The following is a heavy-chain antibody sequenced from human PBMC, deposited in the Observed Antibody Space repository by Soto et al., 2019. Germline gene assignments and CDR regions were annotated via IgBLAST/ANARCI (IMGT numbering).Heavy chain of an antibody. D-gene: IGHD1-7*01. CDR2: MNPNSGNT. CDR3: ARVNWNYVYYYYGMDV. V-gene: IGHV1-8*01. J-gene: IGHJ6*02. Sequence: ASVKVSCKASGYTFTSYDINWVRQATGQGLGWMGWMNPNSGNTGYAQKFQGRVTMTRNTSISTAYMELSSLRSEDTAVYYCARVNWNYVYYYYGMDVWGQGTTVTVSS. CDR1: GYTFTSYD.